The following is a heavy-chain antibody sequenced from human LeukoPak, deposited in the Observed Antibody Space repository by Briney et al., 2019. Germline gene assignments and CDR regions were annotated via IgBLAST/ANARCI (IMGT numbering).Heavy chain of an antibody. CDR1: GGSISSGDYY. Sequence: SETLSLTCTVSGGSISSGDYYWSWIRQPPGKGLEYIGYIYYSGSTYYNPSLKSRVTISVDTSKTQFSLKLSSVTAADTAVYYCARGGGSGSLCFDYWGQGTLVTVSS. CDR3: ARGGGSGSLCFDY. J-gene: IGHJ4*02. CDR2: IYYSGST. V-gene: IGHV4-30-4*01. D-gene: IGHD3-10*01.